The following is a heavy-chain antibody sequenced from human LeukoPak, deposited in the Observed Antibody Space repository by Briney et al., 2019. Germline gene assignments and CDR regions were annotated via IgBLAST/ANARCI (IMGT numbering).Heavy chain of an antibody. CDR3: TRAAQWYSCAFFDYFQYMDV. J-gene: IGHJ6*03. V-gene: IGHV3-15*01. CDR2: IKSKTDGGTT. CDR1: GFPFTYAW. Sequence: GGSLRLSCAASGFPFTYAWMSWVRQAPGKGLEWVGRIKSKTDGGTTDYAAAVKGRFTISRDDSKNTMFLQMNSLKIEDTAVYYCTRAAQWYSCAFFDYFQYMDVWGKGITVTVSS. D-gene: IGHD6-25*01.